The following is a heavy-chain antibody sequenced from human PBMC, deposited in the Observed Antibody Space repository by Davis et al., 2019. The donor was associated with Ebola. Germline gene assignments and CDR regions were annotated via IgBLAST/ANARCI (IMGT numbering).Heavy chain of an antibody. D-gene: IGHD5-24*01. J-gene: IGHJ4*02. CDR1: GLTFSSYS. Sequence: GGSLTLSCAASGLTFSSYSMNWVRQAPGKGLGWVSYISSSSSTIYYADSVKGRFTISRDNAKNSLYLQMNSLRDEDTAVYYCARDRRDGYNPFDYWGQGTLVTVSS. CDR2: ISSSSSTI. CDR3: ARDRRDGYNPFDY. V-gene: IGHV3-48*02.